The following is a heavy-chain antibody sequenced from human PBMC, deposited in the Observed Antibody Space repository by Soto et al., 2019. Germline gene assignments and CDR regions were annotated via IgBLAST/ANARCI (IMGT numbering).Heavy chain of an antibody. Sequence: SVKVSCKASGGTFSSYAISWVRQASGQGLEWMGGIIPIFGTANYAQKFQGRVTITADESTSTAYMELSSLRSEDTAVYYCAGKGVITMVRGVPTYYFHYWGQGTLVTVSS. CDR1: GGTFSSYA. CDR3: AGKGVITMVRGVPTYYFHY. J-gene: IGHJ4*02. CDR2: IIPIFGTA. V-gene: IGHV1-69*13. D-gene: IGHD3-10*01.